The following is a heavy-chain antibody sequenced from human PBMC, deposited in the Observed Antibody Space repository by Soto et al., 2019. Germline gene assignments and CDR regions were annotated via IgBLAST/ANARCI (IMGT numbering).Heavy chain of an antibody. CDR1: GFTLSGYA. J-gene: IGHJ6*03. CDR2: ISSNGVGT. Sequence: GGSLRLSWAASGFTLSGYAMGWVRQAPGKGLEYVSGISSNGVGTYYANSVQGRFTISRDNSKNTVYLQMGSLRPEDMAVYYCARRARPDFYYMDVWGKGTTVTVSS. CDR3: ARRARPDFYYMDV. D-gene: IGHD6-6*01. V-gene: IGHV3-64*01.